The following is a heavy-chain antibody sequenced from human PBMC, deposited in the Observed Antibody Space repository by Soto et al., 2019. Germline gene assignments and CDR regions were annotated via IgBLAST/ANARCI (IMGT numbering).Heavy chain of an antibody. V-gene: IGHV3-15*01. CDR2: IKSKTDGGTT. CDR1: GFTFSNAW. J-gene: IGHJ6*02. CDR3: TTDRDYYGSGIYYLPDYYYYGMDV. Sequence: PGGSLRLSCAASGFTFSNAWMSWVRQAPGKGLEWVGRIKSKTDGGTTDYAAPVKGRFTISRDDSKNTLYLQMNSLKTEDTAVYYCTTDRDYYGSGIYYLPDYYYYGMDVWGQGTTVTVSS. D-gene: IGHD3-10*01.